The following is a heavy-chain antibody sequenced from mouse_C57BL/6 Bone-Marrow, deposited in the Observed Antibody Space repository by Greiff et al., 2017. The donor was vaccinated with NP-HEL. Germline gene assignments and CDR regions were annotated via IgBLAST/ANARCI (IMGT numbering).Heavy chain of an antibody. CDR1: GYTFTSYW. J-gene: IGHJ3*01. CDR2: IYPGNSDT. D-gene: IGHD2-3*01. CDR3: TRDGWFPAWFAY. V-gene: IGHV1-5*01. Sequence: VQLQQSGTVLARPGASVKMSCKTSGYTFTSYWMHWVKQRPGQGLEWIGAIYPGNSDTSYNQKFKGKAKLTAVTSASTAYMELSSLANEDSAVYYCTRDGWFPAWFAYWGQGTLVTVSA.